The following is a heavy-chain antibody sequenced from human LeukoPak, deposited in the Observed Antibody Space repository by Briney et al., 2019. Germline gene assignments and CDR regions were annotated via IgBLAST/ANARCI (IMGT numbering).Heavy chain of an antibody. Sequence: GGSLRLSCAASGFTFSGHWMSWVRQAPGKGLEWVANINQGGSDKYYVDSVKGRFTISRDNANNLLYLQMNSLRGEDTAVYYCTRDRSRAEDDWGQGTLITVSS. D-gene: IGHD1-14*01. CDR1: GFTFSGHW. CDR2: INQGGSDK. V-gene: IGHV3-7*01. CDR3: TRDRSRAEDD. J-gene: IGHJ4*02.